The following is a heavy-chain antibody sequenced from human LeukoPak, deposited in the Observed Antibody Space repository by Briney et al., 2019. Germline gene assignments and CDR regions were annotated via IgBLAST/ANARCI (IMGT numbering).Heavy chain of an antibody. D-gene: IGHD6-19*01. CDR2: IYYSGST. V-gene: IGHV4-59*01. Sequence: SETLSLTRTVSGGSISSYYWSWIRQPPGKGLEWIGYIYYSGSTNYNPSLKSRVTISVDTSKNQFSLKLSSVTAADTAVYYCARWSSGWSNAFDLWGQGTMVTVSS. CDR3: ARWSSGWSNAFDL. CDR1: GGSISSYY. J-gene: IGHJ3*01.